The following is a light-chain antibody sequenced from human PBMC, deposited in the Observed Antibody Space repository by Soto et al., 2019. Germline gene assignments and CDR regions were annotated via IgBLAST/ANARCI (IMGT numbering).Light chain of an antibody. V-gene: IGKV1-5*03. CDR3: QHYNSYSEA. CDR2: KAS. Sequence: TQSPGTLSLSPGERATLSCRASQSFSSSYLAWYQQKPGKAPKLLIYKASTLKSGVPSRFSGSGSGTEFTLTISSLQPDDFATYYCQHYNSYSEAFGQGTKVELK. CDR1: QSFSSS. J-gene: IGKJ1*01.